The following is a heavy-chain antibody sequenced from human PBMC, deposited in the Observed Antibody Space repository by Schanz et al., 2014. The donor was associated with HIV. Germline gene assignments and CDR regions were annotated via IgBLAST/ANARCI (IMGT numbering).Heavy chain of an antibody. CDR3: AMGPDYYDSSAYYRVGLWYFDL. Sequence: QVQLVQSGAEVKKPGASVKVSCKASGYTFTGYYMHWVRQAPGQGLEWMGWINPNSGGTNYAQKFQGRVTMTRDTSISTAYMELRRLGYDDTAVYYCAMGPDYYDSSAYYRVGLWYFDLWGRGTLVTVSS. J-gene: IGHJ2*01. CDR1: GYTFTGYY. D-gene: IGHD3-22*01. V-gene: IGHV1-2*02. CDR2: INPNSGGT.